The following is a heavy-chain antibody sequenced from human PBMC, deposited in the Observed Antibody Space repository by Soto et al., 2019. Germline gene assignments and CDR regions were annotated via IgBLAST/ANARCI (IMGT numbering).Heavy chain of an antibody. Sequence: EVQLVESGGGLVQPGGSLRLSCAASGFTFGSNWMSWVRQAPGKGLEWVANIKRDGSEKYYVDSVKGRFTISRDNAKNTLYLQMNSLRADDTAVYYCASLEWESTGYADYWGQGPLVNVSS. CDR3: ASLEWESTGYADY. CDR1: GFTFGSNW. J-gene: IGHJ4*02. V-gene: IGHV3-7*03. D-gene: IGHD3-3*01. CDR2: IKRDGSEK.